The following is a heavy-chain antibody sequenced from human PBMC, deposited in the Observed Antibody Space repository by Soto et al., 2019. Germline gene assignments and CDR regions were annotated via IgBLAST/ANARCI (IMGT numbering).Heavy chain of an antibody. Sequence: GGSLRLSCAASGFTFSSYGMHWVRQAPGKGLEWVAVISYDGSNKYYADSVKGRFTISRDNSKNTLYLQMNSLRAEDTAVYYCAKAVAGTFRDFDYWGQGTLVTDS. D-gene: IGHD6-19*01. CDR3: AKAVAGTFRDFDY. J-gene: IGHJ4*02. V-gene: IGHV3-30*18. CDR1: GFTFSSYG. CDR2: ISYDGSNK.